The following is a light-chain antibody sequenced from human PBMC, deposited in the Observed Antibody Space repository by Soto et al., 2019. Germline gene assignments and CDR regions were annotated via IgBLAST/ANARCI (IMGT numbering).Light chain of an antibody. CDR3: LSYDDGLSGSGV. Sequence: QSVLTQPPSVSGAPGLRVTISCTGSSSNIGADYDVHWYQQIPGKAPKLLIYSNNKRPSGVPDRFSGSKSGTSASLAITGLQAEDEADYYCLSYDDGLSGSGVFGGGTKLTVL. J-gene: IGLJ3*02. V-gene: IGLV1-40*01. CDR1: SSNIGADYD. CDR2: SNN.